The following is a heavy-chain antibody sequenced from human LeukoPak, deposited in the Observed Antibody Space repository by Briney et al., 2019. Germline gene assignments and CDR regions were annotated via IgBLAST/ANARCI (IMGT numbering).Heavy chain of an antibody. J-gene: IGHJ4*02. CDR1: GGTFSSYA. CDR2: IIPIFGTA. V-gene: IGHV1-69*06. D-gene: IGHD3-22*01. Sequence: EASVKVSCKASGGTFSSYAISWVRQAPGQGLEWMGRIIPIFGTANYAQKFQGRVTITADKSTSTAYMELSSLRSEDTAVYYCASHTFPKYYYDSSFHPVQNYWGQGTLVTVSS. CDR3: ASHTFPKYYYDSSFHPVQNY.